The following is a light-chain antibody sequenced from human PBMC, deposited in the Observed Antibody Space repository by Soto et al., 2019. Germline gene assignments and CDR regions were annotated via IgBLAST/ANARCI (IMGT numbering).Light chain of an antibody. CDR1: QNISSY. V-gene: IGKV1-39*01. Sequence: DIQMTQSPSSLSASIGDRVAITCRASQNISSYLNWYQQKTGKAPKLLLYAASHLESGVPSRFSGGGSGTDFTLNINSLQPEDFATYSCQQSYNDPTFGQGTKVDIK. J-gene: IGKJ1*01. CDR3: QQSYNDPT. CDR2: AAS.